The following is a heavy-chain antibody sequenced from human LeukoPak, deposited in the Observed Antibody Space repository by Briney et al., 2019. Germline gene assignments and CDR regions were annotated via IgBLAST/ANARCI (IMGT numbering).Heavy chain of an antibody. D-gene: IGHD6-19*01. J-gene: IGHJ1*01. Sequence: PSETLSLTCTVSGGSLSSYNWNWIRQPPGKGLEWIGYICYSGSTNYNPSLKSRVTISVDTSKNQFSLALSSVTAADTAVYYCARGGWYPESFQHWGQGALVTVSS. CDR3: ARGGWYPESFQH. CDR2: ICYSGST. V-gene: IGHV4-59*01. CDR1: GGSLSSYN.